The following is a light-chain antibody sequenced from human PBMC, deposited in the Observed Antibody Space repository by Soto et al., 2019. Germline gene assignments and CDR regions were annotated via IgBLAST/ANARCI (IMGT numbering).Light chain of an antibody. Sequence: DIQMTQSPSSLSASVGDRVTITCRASQAISNYLAWYQQKPGKVPKLLIYATSTLQSGVPSRFSGSGSGTDFTLTISSLQPEDVATYYCQKYNSTPWTFGQGTKVDI. CDR3: QKYNSTPWT. J-gene: IGKJ1*01. CDR2: ATS. CDR1: QAISNY. V-gene: IGKV1-27*01.